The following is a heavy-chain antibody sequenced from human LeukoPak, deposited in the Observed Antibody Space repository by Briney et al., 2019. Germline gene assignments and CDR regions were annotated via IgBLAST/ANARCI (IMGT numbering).Heavy chain of an antibody. Sequence: SETLSLTCTVSGGSISSSSYYWGWIRQPPGKGLEWIGSIYYSGSTYYNPSLKSRVTISVDTSKNPSSLKLSSVTAADTAVYYCARLDMIVVVTFDYWGQGTLVTVSS. D-gene: IGHD3-22*01. J-gene: IGHJ4*02. CDR1: GGSISSSSYY. CDR3: ARLDMIVVVTFDY. V-gene: IGHV4-39*01. CDR2: IYYSGST.